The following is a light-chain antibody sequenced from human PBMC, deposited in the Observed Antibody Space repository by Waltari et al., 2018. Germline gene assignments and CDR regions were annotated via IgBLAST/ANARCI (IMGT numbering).Light chain of an antibody. V-gene: IGKV3D-15*01. CDR2: DAS. Sequence: EVETTQSPATRSWSPGERATLSCWASQNVNTRVAWSQQIPGQPPRLPTYDASNRATGIPDRFSGSGSGTEFTLTIRNLEPEDVAVYLCQHGTYWSLTFGGGTKVEI. CDR1: QNVNTR. CDR3: QHGTYWSLT. J-gene: IGKJ4*01.